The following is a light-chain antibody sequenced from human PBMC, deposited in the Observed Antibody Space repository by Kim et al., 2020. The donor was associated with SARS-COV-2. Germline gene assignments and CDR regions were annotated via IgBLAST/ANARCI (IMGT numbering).Light chain of an antibody. Sequence: DIQMTQSPSTLSASIGDRVTITCRASHTVRGWLAWYQQKPGKAPKLPIYDASTLKSGVPSRFSGSGSGTEFTLTINSLQPDDFATYYCQQYNTYWTFGQGTKVDIK. CDR2: DAS. V-gene: IGKV1-5*01. CDR3: QQYNTYWT. J-gene: IGKJ1*01. CDR1: HTVRGW.